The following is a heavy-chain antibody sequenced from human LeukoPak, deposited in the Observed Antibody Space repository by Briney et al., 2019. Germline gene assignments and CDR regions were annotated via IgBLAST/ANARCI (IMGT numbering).Heavy chain of an antibody. CDR2: ISWSSGSI. J-gene: IGHJ3*01. CDR3: AKGTTVTSAFGF. D-gene: IGHD4-17*01. V-gene: IGHV3-9*01. Sequence: SLRLSCAASGFTFDDYAMHWVRQAPGKGLEWVSGISWSSGSIGYADSVKGRFTISRDNAKNSLYLQMNSLRAEDTALYYCAKGTTVTSAFGFWGQGTMVTVSS. CDR1: GFTFDDYA.